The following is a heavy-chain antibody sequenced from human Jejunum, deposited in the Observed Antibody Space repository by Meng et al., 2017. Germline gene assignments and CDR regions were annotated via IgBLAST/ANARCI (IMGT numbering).Heavy chain of an antibody. J-gene: IGHJ6*02. Sequence: ASVKVSCKASGYSFNNYGLSWVRQAPGQGLEWMGWISGYNGNTKYAQKFQGRVTMTTDTSTSTTYMELRNLRADDTAVHYCARDTVFGVVIYYYYAMDAWGQGTTVTVSS. CDR2: ISGYNGNT. D-gene: IGHD3-3*01. CDR1: GYSFNNYG. V-gene: IGHV1-18*01. CDR3: ARDTVFGVVIYYYYAMDA.